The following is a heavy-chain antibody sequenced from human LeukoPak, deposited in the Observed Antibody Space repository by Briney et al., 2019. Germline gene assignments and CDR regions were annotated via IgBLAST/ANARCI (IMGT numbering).Heavy chain of an antibody. Sequence: VASVKVSCKASGYTFTGYYMHWVRQAPGQGLEWMGIINPSGGSTSYAQKFQGRVTRTRDTSTSTVYMELSSLRSEDTAVYYCARDGYGDPLLGPWGQGTLVTVSS. V-gene: IGHV1-46*01. CDR3: ARDGYGDPLLGP. CDR2: INPSGGST. J-gene: IGHJ5*02. CDR1: GYTFTGYY. D-gene: IGHD4-17*01.